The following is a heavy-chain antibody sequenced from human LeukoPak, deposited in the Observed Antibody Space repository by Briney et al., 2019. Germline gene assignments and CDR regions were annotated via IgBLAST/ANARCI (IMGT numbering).Heavy chain of an antibody. V-gene: IGHV1-69*06. CDR2: IIPIFGTA. D-gene: IGHD6-13*01. CDR3: ARLGIAAAGGTVDY. J-gene: IGHJ4*02. CDR1: GYTFTGYY. Sequence: SVKVSCKASGYTFTGYYMHWVRQAPGQGLEWMGGIIPIFGTANYAQKFQGRVTITADKSTSTAYMELSSLRSEDTAVYYCARLGIAAAGGTVDYWGQGTLVTVSS.